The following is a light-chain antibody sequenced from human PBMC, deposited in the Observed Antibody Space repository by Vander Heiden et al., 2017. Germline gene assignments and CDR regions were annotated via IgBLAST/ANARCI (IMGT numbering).Light chain of an antibody. V-gene: IGLV8-61*01. J-gene: IGLJ2*01. CDR1: SGSVSTSYY. CDR2: STN. Sequence: QTVVTQEPSFSVSPGGTVTLTCGLRSGSVSTSYYPSWYQQTPGQAPRTLIYSTNTRSAGVPDRFSGSILGNKAALTITGAQADDESDYYCVLDMGSGIVVFGGGTKLTVL. CDR3: VLDMGSGIVV.